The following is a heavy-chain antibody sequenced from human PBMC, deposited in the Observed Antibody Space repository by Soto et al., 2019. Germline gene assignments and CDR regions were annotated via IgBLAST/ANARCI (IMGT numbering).Heavy chain of an antibody. CDR1: GYTFTSYY. CDR2: INPSGGST. V-gene: IGHV1-46*03. CDR3: AIKRFPTVTQAPYRLDV. D-gene: IGHD4-4*01. J-gene: IGHJ6*02. Sequence: GASVKVSCKASGYTFTSYYMHWVRQAPGQGLEWMGIINPSGGSTSYAQKFQGRVTMTRDTSTSTVYMELSSLRSEDTAVYYCAIKRFPTVTQAPYRLDVWGQGTTVTVSS.